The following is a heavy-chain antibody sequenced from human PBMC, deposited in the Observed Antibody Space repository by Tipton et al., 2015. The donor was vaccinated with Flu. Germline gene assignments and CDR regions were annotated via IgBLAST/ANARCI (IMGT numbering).Heavy chain of an antibody. J-gene: IGHJ6*02. CDR1: GCTFTSYG. CDR2: ISAYNGNT. D-gene: IGHD6-13*01. V-gene: IGHV1-18*01. Sequence: QSGAEVKKPGASVKVSCKASGCTFTSYGISWVRQAPGQGLEWMGWISAYNGNTNYAQKLQGRVTMTTDTSTSTAYMELRSLRSDDTAVYYCARDHPGGVAADYYYYGMDVWGQGTTVTVSS. CDR3: ARDHPGGVAADYYYYGMDV.